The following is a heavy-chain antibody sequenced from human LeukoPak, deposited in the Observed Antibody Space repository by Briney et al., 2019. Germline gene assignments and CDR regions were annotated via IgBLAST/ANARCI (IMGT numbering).Heavy chain of an antibody. Sequence: SETLSLTCTVSGGSIRSNYWSWIRQPPGKGLEWIGYIYNSGITNYNPSLKSRVTISVDKSKNQFSLKLTSVTAADTAVYYCARMIERRTLHFDYWGQGTLVTVSS. V-gene: IGHV4-59*01. CDR2: IYNSGIT. D-gene: IGHD1-1*01. J-gene: IGHJ4*02. CDR3: ARMIERRTLHFDY. CDR1: GGSIRSNY.